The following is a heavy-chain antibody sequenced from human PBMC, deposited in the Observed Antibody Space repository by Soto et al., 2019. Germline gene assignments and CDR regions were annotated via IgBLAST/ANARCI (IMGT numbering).Heavy chain of an antibody. CDR1: GFSLTTSGVG. CDR3: AHRVLRTVFGLVTTTAIYFDF. Sequence: QITLNESGPTQVKPRQTLTLTCTFSGFSLTTSGVGVGWIRQSPGKAPEWLALIYWDDDKRYSPSLKSRLTITKDTSKNQVVLTMADSDPADTATYYCAHRVLRTVFGLVTTTAIYFDFWGQGTPAAVSS. D-gene: IGHD3-3*01. CDR2: IYWDDDK. V-gene: IGHV2-5*02. J-gene: IGHJ4*02.